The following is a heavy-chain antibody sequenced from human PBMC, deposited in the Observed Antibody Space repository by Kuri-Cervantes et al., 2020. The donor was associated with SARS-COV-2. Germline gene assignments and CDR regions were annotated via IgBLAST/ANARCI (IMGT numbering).Heavy chain of an antibody. CDR3: ARLHDPPYYDFWSGSDFDY. CDR2: ISYDGSNK. CDR1: GFTFSNAW. Sequence: GESLKISCAASGFTFSNAWMSWVRQAPGKGLEWVAVISYDGSNKYYADSVKGRFTISRDNSKNTLYLQMNSLRAEDTAVYYCARLHDPPYYDFWSGSDFDYWGQGTLVTVSS. V-gene: IGHV3-30-3*01. D-gene: IGHD3-3*01. J-gene: IGHJ4*02.